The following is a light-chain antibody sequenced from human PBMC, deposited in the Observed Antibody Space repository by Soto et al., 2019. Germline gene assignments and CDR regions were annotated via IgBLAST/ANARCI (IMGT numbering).Light chain of an antibody. J-gene: IGKJ2*03. CDR1: QNVNNY. CDR2: DAS. V-gene: IGKV3-11*01. CDR3: QQRNNWPAIS. Sequence: EIVLTQSPATLSLSPEQGATLFCRASQNVNNYLAWYQQKPGQAPRLLIYDASNRATGIPARFSGSGSGTDFTLNISSLEPEDFAVYYCQQRNNWPAISFGHG.